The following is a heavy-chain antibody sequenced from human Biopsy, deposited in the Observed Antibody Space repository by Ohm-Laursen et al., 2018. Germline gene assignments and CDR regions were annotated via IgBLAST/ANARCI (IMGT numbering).Heavy chain of an antibody. J-gene: IGHJ4*02. CDR1: GFTFSSYA. CDR3: VRLLRPKGELDY. D-gene: IGHD6-25*01. Sequence: SLRLSCSASGFTFSSYAMNWVRQAPGEGLERVSSIGSSGSDVYYAASVKGRFTSSRDNARNSLYLQMDSLRVEDTAVYYCVRLLRPKGELDYWGQGTLVTVSS. CDR2: IGSSGSDV. V-gene: IGHV3-21*06.